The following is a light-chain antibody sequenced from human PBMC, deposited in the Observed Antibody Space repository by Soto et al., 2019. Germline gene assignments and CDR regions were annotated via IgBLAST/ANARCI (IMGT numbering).Light chain of an antibody. CDR1: SSDVGGYNY. CDR2: EVS. V-gene: IGLV2-14*01. Sequence: QSALTQPASVSGSPGQSITISCTGTSSDVGGYNYVSWYQQHPGKAPKLIIYEVSNRPSGVSNRFSGSKSGNTASLTISGLQAGDEADYYCSSYTGSSTLGVFGGGTKLTVL. J-gene: IGLJ3*02. CDR3: SSYTGSSTLGV.